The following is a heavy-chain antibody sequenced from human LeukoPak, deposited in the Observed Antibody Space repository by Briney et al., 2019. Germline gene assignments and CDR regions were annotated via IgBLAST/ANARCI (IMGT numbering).Heavy chain of an antibody. Sequence: SETLSLTCTVSGGYISSSSYYWGWIRQPPGKGLEWIGSIYDSENTYYNPSLKSRVTISVDTSKNQFSLKLSSVTAADTAVYYCARLGYCSGGSCYYYYYMDVWGKGTTVTVSS. J-gene: IGHJ6*03. CDR3: ARLGYCSGGSCYYYYYMDV. V-gene: IGHV4-39*07. D-gene: IGHD2-15*01. CDR2: IYDSENT. CDR1: GGYISSSSYY.